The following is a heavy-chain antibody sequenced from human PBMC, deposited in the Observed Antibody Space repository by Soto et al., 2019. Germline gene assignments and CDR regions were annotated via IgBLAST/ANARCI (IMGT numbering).Heavy chain of an antibody. CDR2: INPNSGGT. CDR1: GFTFSAYY. CDR3: ARSLLDEYSSSWRSAYYGMDV. Sequence: ASVKVSCKASGFTFSAYYIYWVRQAPGQGLDWIGWINPNSGGTNNAQKFQGRVTMTRDTSTSTVYMELSALIPDDTAVYYCARSLLDEYSSSWRSAYYGMDVWGQGTTVTVSS. V-gene: IGHV1-2*02. J-gene: IGHJ6*02. D-gene: IGHD6-13*01.